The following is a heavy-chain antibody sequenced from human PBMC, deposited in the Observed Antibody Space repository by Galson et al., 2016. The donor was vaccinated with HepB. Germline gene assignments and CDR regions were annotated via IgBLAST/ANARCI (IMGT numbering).Heavy chain of an antibody. V-gene: IGHV3-23*01. Sequence: SLRLSCAASGFTFNTYAMNWVRQAPGKGLEWVSGISAGGGSTHYADSVKGGFTISRDNAKNSLYFQMNSLRDEDTAVYYCAGVDEGYYYLIDSWGQGTLVTVSS. D-gene: IGHD3-22*01. CDR2: ISAGGGST. J-gene: IGHJ4*02. CDR1: GFTFNTYA. CDR3: AGVDEGYYYLIDS.